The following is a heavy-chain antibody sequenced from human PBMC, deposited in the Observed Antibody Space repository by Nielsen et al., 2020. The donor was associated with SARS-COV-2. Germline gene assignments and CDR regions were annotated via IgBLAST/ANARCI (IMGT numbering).Heavy chain of an antibody. CDR3: ARVFGNPLYYYYGMDV. CDR1: GFTFDDYG. V-gene: IGHV3-20*01. D-gene: IGHD3-3*01. CDR2: INWNGGST. Sequence: VGSLRLSCAASGFTFDDYGMSWVRQAPGKGLEWVSGINWNGGSTGYADSVKGRFTISRDNAKNSLYLQMNSLRAEDTALYHCARVFGNPLYYYYGMDVWGQGTTVTVSS. J-gene: IGHJ6*02.